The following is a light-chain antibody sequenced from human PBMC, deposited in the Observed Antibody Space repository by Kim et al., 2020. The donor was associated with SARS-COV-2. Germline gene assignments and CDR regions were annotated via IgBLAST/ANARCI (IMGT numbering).Light chain of an antibody. CDR2: GAS. Sequence: EIVLTQSPGTLSLSPGERATLSCRASQSVSSSYLAWYQQKPGQAPRLLIYGASSRATGIPDRFSGSGSGTDFTLTISRLEPEDFAVYYCQQYGSSRTYTFGQGTKLEI. CDR3: QQYGSSRTYT. CDR1: QSVSSSY. V-gene: IGKV3-20*01. J-gene: IGKJ2*01.